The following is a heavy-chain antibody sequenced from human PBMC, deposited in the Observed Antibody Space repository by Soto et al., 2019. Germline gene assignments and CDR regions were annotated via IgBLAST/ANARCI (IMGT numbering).Heavy chain of an antibody. D-gene: IGHD3-10*01. CDR3: AREEYYDGSGALFDY. CDR1: GGTFSSYT. Sequence: QVQLVQSGAEVKKPGSSVKVSCTASGGTFSSYTISWVRQAPGQGLEWMGRIIPILGIANYAQKFQGRVTSSADKSTSTAYMELSSLRSEDTAVYYCAREEYYDGSGALFDYWGQGTLVTVSS. V-gene: IGHV1-69*08. J-gene: IGHJ4*02. CDR2: IIPILGIA.